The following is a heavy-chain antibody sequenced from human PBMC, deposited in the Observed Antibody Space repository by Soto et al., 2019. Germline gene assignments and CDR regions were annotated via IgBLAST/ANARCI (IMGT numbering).Heavy chain of an antibody. CDR3: ASSLAARLHDVFY. Sequence: PSETLSLTCTVSGGSISSGDYYWSWIRQPPGKGLEWIGYIYYSGSTYYNPSLKSRVTISVDTSKNQFSLKLSSVTAADTAVYYCASSLAARLHDVFYWGQGTLVTVSS. J-gene: IGHJ4*02. V-gene: IGHV4-30-4*01. D-gene: IGHD6-6*01. CDR1: GGSISSGDYY. CDR2: IYYSGST.